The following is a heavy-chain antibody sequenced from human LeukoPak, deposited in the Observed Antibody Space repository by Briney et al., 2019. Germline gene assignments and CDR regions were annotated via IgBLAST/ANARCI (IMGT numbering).Heavy chain of an antibody. CDR3: ARGPQFSGPGWFDP. D-gene: IGHD3-10*01. CDR1: GFTFKKYW. J-gene: IGHJ5*02. CDR2: ITFSSSHI. V-gene: IGHV3-21*01. Sequence: GGSLRLSCAASGFTFKKYWMNWVRQAPGKGLECVSSITFSSSHIYYADSVKGRFTISRDNTKDSLYLQMNSLRAEDTAIYYCARGPQFSGPGWFDPWGQGTLVTVSS.